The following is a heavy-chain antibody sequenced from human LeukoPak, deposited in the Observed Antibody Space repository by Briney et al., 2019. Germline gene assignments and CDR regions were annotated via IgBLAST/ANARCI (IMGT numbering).Heavy chain of an antibody. Sequence: GGSLSLSCAASGFTFSSYAMSWVRQAPGKGLEWVSAISGSGGSTYYADSVKGRFTISRDNSKNMLYVQMNSLRAEDTAVYYCAKSGYSTKGDFDYWGQGTLVTVSS. CDR2: ISGSGGST. D-gene: IGHD6-13*01. CDR3: AKSGYSTKGDFDY. J-gene: IGHJ4*02. V-gene: IGHV3-23*01. CDR1: GFTFSSYA.